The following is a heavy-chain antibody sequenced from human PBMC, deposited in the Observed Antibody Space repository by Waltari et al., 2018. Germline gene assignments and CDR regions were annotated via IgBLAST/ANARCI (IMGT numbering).Heavy chain of an antibody. CDR2: ISSSSYI. CDR3: ARARALEPPDY. V-gene: IGHV3-21*01. Sequence: EVQLVESGGGLVKPGVSLRVSCAASGFPFSSYSMNWVRQVQGKGLEWVSSISSSSYIDYADSVKGRFTISRDNAKNSLYLQMNSLRAEDTAVYYCARARALEPPDYWGQGTLVTVSS. CDR1: GFPFSSYS. J-gene: IGHJ4*02.